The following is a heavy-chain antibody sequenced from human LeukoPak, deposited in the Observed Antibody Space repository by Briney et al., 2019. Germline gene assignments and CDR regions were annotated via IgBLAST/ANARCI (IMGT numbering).Heavy chain of an antibody. Sequence: SETLSLTCSVSGGSISGSHYYWAWIRQPPGKGLEWIGSIYYSGTTYHNPSLKSRVTISVDTSKNQFSLKLSSVTAADTAVYYCVRHPVGDPRSWFDPWGQGTLATVSS. CDR2: IYYSGTT. J-gene: IGHJ5*02. D-gene: IGHD2-21*01. CDR3: VRHPVGDPRSWFDP. V-gene: IGHV4-39*01. CDR1: GGSISGSHYY.